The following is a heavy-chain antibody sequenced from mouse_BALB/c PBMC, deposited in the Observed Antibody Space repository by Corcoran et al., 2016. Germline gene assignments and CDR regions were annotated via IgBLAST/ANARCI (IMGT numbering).Heavy chain of an antibody. J-gene: IGHJ3*01. CDR2: INTYTGEP. D-gene: IGHD2-3*01. Sequence: QIQLVQSGPELKKPGDTVKISCKASGYTFTNYGMNWVKQAPGKGLKWMGWINTYTGEPTYADDFKGRFAFSLETSASTAYLQINNLKNEDMATYFCARTYDGYYSWFAYWGQGTLVTVSA. CDR3: ARTYDGYYSWFAY. CDR1: GYTFTNYG. V-gene: IGHV9-1*02.